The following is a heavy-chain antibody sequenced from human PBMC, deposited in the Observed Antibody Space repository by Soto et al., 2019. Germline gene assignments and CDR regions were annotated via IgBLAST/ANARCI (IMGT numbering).Heavy chain of an antibody. CDR2: IIPIFGTA. CDR3: ASGGHSSKWFDP. V-gene: IGHV1-69*13. D-gene: IGHD2-15*01. CDR1: GGTFSSYA. Sequence: SVKVSCRASGGTFSSYAISWVRQAPGQGLEWMGGIIPIFGTANYAQKFQGRVTITADESTSTAYMELSSLRSEDTAVYYCASGGHSSKWFDPLGQGTLLTVCS. J-gene: IGHJ5*02.